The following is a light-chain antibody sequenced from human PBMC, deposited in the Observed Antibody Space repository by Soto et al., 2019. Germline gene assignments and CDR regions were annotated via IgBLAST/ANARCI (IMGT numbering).Light chain of an antibody. CDR3: KQYVRPPPWT. CDR1: QSVSSSY. V-gene: IGKV3-20*01. Sequence: EIVLTQSPGTLSLSPGERATLSCRASQSVSSSYLAWYQQKPGQAPRLLIYGASSRATGIPDRFSGSGSGTEFTLTISRRQPQDFTVYYCKQYVRPPPWTFGQGTKVEIK. CDR2: GAS. J-gene: IGKJ1*01.